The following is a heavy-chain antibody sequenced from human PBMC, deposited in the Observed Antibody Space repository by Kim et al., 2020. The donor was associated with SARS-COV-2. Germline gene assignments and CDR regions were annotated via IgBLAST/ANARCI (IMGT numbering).Heavy chain of an antibody. D-gene: IGHD1-20*01. CDR3: VREYNWAFDI. V-gene: IGHV3-48*01. Sequence: GGSLRLSCATSGFTLSLYSMNWVRQSPGKGLEWVSHISGTGTSSKPADSVRGRFTISRDKAKNSLFLQMNGLSAEDTDVYYCVREYNWAFDIWGQGTMVTVSS. CDR2: ISGTGTSS. J-gene: IGHJ3*02. CDR1: GFTLSLYS.